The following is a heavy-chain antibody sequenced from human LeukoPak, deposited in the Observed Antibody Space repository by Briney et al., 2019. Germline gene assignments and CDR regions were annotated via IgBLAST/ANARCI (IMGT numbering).Heavy chain of an antibody. V-gene: IGHV3-7*01. J-gene: IGHJ5*02. CDR1: GFTFSSYS. CDR3: ARMGGSNWNREVNWFDP. D-gene: IGHD1-1*01. Sequence: GGSLRLSCAASGFTFSSYSMNWVRQAPGKGLEWVANIKGDGSKTFYVDSVKGRFTVSRDNAHNSLYLQMGSLRAEDTAVYYCARMGGSNWNREVNWFDPWGQGTLVTVSS. CDR2: IKGDGSKT.